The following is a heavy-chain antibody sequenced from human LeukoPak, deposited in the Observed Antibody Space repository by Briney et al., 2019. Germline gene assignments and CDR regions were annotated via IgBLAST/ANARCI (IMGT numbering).Heavy chain of an antibody. J-gene: IGHJ4*02. D-gene: IGHD5-24*01. V-gene: IGHV4-59*08. Sequence: SETLSLTCTVSGGPTSSYYWSWIRQPPGKGLEWIGYIYYSGSTNYNPSLKSRVTISVDTSKNQFSLKLSSVTAADTAVYYCARHSRDGPEDYWGQGTLVTVSS. CDR1: GGPTSSYY. CDR2: IYYSGST. CDR3: ARHSRDGPEDY.